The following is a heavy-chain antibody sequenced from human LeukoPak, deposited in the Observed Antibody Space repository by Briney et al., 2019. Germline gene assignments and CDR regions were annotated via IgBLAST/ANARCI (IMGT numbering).Heavy chain of an antibody. D-gene: IGHD4-17*01. V-gene: IGHV3-33*08. CDR3: ARDSPTVTTLLDY. CDR1: GFTFSSYS. Sequence: GGSLRLSCEASGFTFSSYSMTWVRQAPGKGLEWVAVIWYDGSNKYYADSVKGRFTISRDNSKNTLYLQMNSLRAEDTAVYYCARDSPTVTTLLDYWGQGTLVTVSS. CDR2: IWYDGSNK. J-gene: IGHJ4*02.